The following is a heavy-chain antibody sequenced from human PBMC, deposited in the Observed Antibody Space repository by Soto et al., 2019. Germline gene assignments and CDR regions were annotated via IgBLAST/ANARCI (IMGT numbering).Heavy chain of an antibody. J-gene: IGHJ4*02. V-gene: IGHV3-23*01. D-gene: IGHD1-7*01. CDR1: GFTFSSYG. Sequence: GGSLRLSCAASGFTFSSYGMTWVRQAPGKGLEWVSFSSASGAGTYYADSVKGRFTISRDNSKNTLYLQMTSLRADDTAVYYCAKDRRAGGNYGFYSDFWGQGALVTVSS. CDR3: AKDRRAGGNYGFYSDF. CDR2: SSASGAGT.